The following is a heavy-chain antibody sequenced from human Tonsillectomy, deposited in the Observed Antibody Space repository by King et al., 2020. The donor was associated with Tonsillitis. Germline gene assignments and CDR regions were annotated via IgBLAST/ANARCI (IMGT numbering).Heavy chain of an antibody. Sequence: EVQLVESGGGLVQPGGSLRLSCAASGFIFSDHYMDWVRQAPGKGLEWVARIRNKANSHTTEYAASVKDRFTISRDDSYNSLLLQMNSLKIEDTAVYYCARGGILGACTCYNDFYDYWGQGTLVTVSS. CDR3: ARGGILGACTCYNDFYDY. J-gene: IGHJ4*02. CDR2: IRNKANSHTT. CDR1: GFIFSDHY. V-gene: IGHV3-72*01. D-gene: IGHD3/OR15-3a*01.